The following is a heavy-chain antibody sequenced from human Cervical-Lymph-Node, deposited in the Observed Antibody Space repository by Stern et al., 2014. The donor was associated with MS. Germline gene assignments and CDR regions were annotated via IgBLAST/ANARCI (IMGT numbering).Heavy chain of an antibody. D-gene: IGHD6-19*01. J-gene: IGHJ6*02. Sequence: QVQLQESGPGLVKPSQTLSLTCTVSGGSISSGGYYWSWIRQHPGKGLEWIGYIYYSGSTYYNPSLKSRVTISVDTSKNQFSLKLSSVTAADTAVYYCARDSSGWYSYYYYGMDVWGQGTTVTVSS. CDR1: GGSISSGGYY. CDR3: ARDSSGWYSYYYYGMDV. V-gene: IGHV4-31*03. CDR2: IYYSGST.